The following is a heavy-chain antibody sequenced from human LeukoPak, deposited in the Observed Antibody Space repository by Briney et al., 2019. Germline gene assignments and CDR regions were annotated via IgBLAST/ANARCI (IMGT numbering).Heavy chain of an antibody. CDR1: GGSISSGSYY. V-gene: IGHV4-61*02. J-gene: IGHJ5*02. D-gene: IGHD2/OR15-2a*01. CDR2: IYTSGST. Sequence: SETLSLTCTVSGGSISSGSYYWSWIRQPAGKGLEWIGRIYTSGSTNYNPSLKSRVTISVDTSKNQFSLKLSSVTAADTAVYYCARDSGGILDNWFDPWGQGTLVTVSS. CDR3: ARDSGGILDNWFDP.